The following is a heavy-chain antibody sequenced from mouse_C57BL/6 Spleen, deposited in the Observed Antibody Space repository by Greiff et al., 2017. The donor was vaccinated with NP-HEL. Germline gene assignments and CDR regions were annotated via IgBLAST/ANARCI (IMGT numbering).Heavy chain of an antibody. CDR2: IDPSDSET. V-gene: IGHV1-52*01. Sequence: QVQLQQPGAELVRPGSSVKLSCKASGYTFTSYWMHWVKQRPIQGLEWIGNIDPSDSETHYNQKFKDKATLTVDKSSSTAYMQLSSLTSEDSAVYYCARITTVVPDYWGQGTTLTVSS. D-gene: IGHD1-1*01. CDR1: GYTFTSYW. J-gene: IGHJ2*01. CDR3: ARITTVVPDY.